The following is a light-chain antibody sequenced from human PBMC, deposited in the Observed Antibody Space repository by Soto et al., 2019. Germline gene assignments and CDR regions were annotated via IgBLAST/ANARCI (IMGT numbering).Light chain of an antibody. CDR3: QQYGSWT. V-gene: IGKV3-20*01. Sequence: IVLTQSPGTMSLSPGERATLSCRASQSFSNNYLAWYQQKPGQAPRLLIYDASSRATGIPDRFSGSGSGTDFTLTISRLEPEDFAVYYCQQYGSWTFGQGTKVEIK. J-gene: IGKJ1*01. CDR2: DAS. CDR1: QSFSNNY.